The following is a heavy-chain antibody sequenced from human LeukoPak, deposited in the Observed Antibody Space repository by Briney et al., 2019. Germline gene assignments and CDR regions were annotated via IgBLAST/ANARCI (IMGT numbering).Heavy chain of an antibody. CDR2: ISYDGSNK. CDR3: ARDLPPPYYDILTGYSLGAFDI. V-gene: IGHV3-30-3*01. D-gene: IGHD3-9*01. CDR1: GFTFSSYA. J-gene: IGHJ3*02. Sequence: GGSLRLSCAASGFTFSSYAMHWVRQAPGKGLEWVAVISYDGSNKYYADSVKGRFTISRDNSKNTLYLQMNSLRAEDTAVYYCARDLPPPYYDILTGYSLGAFDIWGQGTMVTVSS.